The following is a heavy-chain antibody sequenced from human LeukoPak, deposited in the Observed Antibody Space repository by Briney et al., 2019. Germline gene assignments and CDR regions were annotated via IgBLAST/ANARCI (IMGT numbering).Heavy chain of an antibody. V-gene: IGHV4-59*08. D-gene: IGHD1-1*01. J-gene: IGHJ4*02. CDR2: IYYSENT. CDR3: ARQAWKKFDY. Sequence: PSETLSLTCTVSGGSISSYYWSWIRQPPGKGLEWVGYIYYSENTNYNPSLKSRVTMSVDTSNNQFSLRLSSVTAADTAVYYCARQAWKKFDYWGQGTLVTVSS. CDR1: GGSISSYY.